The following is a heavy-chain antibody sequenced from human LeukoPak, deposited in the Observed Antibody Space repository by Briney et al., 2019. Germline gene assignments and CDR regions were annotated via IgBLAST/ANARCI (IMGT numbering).Heavy chain of an antibody. CDR1: GFTSSNYA. CDR3: ARGRSSESYCFDY. CDR2: ISGGGGT. Sequence: GGSLRLSCAASGFTSSNYAMNWVRQAPGKVLQWVSSISGGGGTYYADSVKGRFTISRDSSTNTVYLQMNSLRAEDTAIYYCARGRSSESYCFDYWGQGTLLTVSS. D-gene: IGHD1-26*01. V-gene: IGHV3-23*01. J-gene: IGHJ4*02.